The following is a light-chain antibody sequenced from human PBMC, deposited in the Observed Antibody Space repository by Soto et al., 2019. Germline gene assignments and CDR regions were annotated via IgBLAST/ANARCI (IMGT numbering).Light chain of an antibody. Sequence: DSVTITCRASQGINNYLAWYQQKPGKVPVLLIYTASTLKPGVPSRFSGRGAGTDFTLTISSLQPEDFATYYCQKYDSAPRTFGQGTKVDIK. V-gene: IGKV1-27*01. J-gene: IGKJ1*01. CDR3: QKYDSAPRT. CDR1: QGINNY. CDR2: TAS.